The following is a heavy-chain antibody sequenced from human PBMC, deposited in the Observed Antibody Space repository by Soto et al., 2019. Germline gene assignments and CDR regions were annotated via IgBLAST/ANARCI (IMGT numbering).Heavy chain of an antibody. J-gene: IGHJ4*02. CDR3: ARDMTRTVVPYFDF. CDR1: GGTFSNYV. CDR2: IIPISGAA. D-gene: IGHD1-7*01. Sequence: ASVKVSCKASGGTFSNYVVNWVRQAPGQGLEWMGRIIPISGAANYAQKFQGRVTITADKSTSTSYMELSSLRSEDTAVYYCARDMTRTVVPYFDFWGQETLVTV. V-gene: IGHV1-69*06.